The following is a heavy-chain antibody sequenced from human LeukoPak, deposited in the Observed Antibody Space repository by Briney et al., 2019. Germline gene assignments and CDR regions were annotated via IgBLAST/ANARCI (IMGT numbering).Heavy chain of an antibody. D-gene: IGHD3-16*01. V-gene: IGHV3-21*06. CDR1: GFAFSDYS. CDR2: ITSDSNLI. Sequence: GGSLRLSCAASGFAFSDYSMNWVRQAPGKGLEWISAITSDSNLIYYADSMRGRITISRDNAKNSVYLQMNGLRAEDTAIYYCASGGATVWGYWGQGALVIVSS. CDR3: ASGGATVWGY. J-gene: IGHJ4*02.